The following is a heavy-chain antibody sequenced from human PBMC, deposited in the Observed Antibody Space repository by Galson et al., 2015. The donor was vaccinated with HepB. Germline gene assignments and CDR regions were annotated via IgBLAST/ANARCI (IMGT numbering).Heavy chain of an antibody. V-gene: IGHV3-53*04. Sequence: SLRLSCAASGFIVSRNYMTWVRQAPGKGLEWVSVIYKEDSTYYADSVKGRFTISRHSSKNTLYLQMNSLRVEDTAVYYCARVGQAAGTGIDYWGQGTLVTVSS. CDR1: GFIVSRNY. D-gene: IGHD6-13*01. CDR2: IYKEDST. J-gene: IGHJ4*02. CDR3: ARVGQAAGTGIDY.